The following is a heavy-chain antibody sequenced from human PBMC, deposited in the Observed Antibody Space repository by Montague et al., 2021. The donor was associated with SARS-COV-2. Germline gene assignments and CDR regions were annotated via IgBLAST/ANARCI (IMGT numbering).Heavy chain of an antibody. CDR3: ASLNIVARTDYYYGTDV. D-gene: IGHD5-12*01. V-gene: IGHV4-39*01. Sequence: SETLSLTCTVSGDSISTSQYYWGWIRQPPGKGLEWIGTIYYSGSTYYNPSLKSRVTISEDTSKNQFSLRLGSVTAADTAVYYCASLNIVARTDYYYGTDVWGRGTTVTVSS. CDR2: IYYSGST. CDR1: GDSISTSQYY. J-gene: IGHJ6*02.